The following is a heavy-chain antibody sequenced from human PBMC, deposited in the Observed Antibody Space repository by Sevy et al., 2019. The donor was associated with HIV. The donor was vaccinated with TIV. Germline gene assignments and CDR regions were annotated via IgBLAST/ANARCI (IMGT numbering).Heavy chain of an antibody. CDR1: GFIFSGYV. CDR3: AKDASSSRTGGTFQH. J-gene: IGHJ1*01. D-gene: IGHD6-13*01. V-gene: IGHV3-23*01. CDR2: ISASGGST. Sequence: GGSLRLSCAASGFIFSGYVMSWVRQAPGKGLEWVSGISASGGSTYYAYSVKGRFTISRDNSKNTLDLQTNSLRVEDTAVYYCAKDASSSRTGGTFQHWGQGTLVTVSS.